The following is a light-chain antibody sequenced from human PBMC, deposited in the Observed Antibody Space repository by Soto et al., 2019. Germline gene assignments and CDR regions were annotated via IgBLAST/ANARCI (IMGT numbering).Light chain of an antibody. Sequence: EIVLTQSPGTLSLSPGERATLSCRASQSVTSSYLAWYQQKPGQAPRRLIYGASIRATGIPDRFSGSGSGTDFTLTISRLEPEDFELYFCQQYHSSPLTFGQGTKVDIK. CDR3: QQYHSSPLT. CDR1: QSVTSSY. CDR2: GAS. V-gene: IGKV3-20*01. J-gene: IGKJ1*01.